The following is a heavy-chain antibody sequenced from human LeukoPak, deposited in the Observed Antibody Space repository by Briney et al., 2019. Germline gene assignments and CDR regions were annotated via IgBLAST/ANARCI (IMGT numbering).Heavy chain of an antibody. CDR2: IKSKSDGGTI. CDR1: GITDFSFTKAW. CDR3: TTDEYQ. V-gene: IGHV3-15*01. Sequence: GGSPRLSCTASGITDFSFTKAWMSWVRQAPGKGLESVGRIKSKSDGGTIGYAAPVKGRFTISRDDSKSKLYLQMNSLKSEDTGVYYCTTDEYQWGQGTLVTVSS. J-gene: IGHJ4*02. D-gene: IGHD2-2*01.